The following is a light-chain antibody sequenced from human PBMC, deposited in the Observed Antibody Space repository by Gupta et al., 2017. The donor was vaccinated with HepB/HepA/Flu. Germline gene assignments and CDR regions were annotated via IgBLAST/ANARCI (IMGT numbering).Light chain of an antibody. J-gene: IGKJ2*04. CDR2: GAS. Sequence: EIVSTQSPVPPSLSPGERATLSCRSSQSVSSSYLAWYQQKPGQAPRLLIYGASSRATGVPDRFSGSGSGTEFTLTISRLEAEDFAVYYCQEDGSAPRSFGPGTKLEIK. CDR1: QSVSSSY. CDR3: QEDGSAPRS. V-gene: IGKV3-20*01.